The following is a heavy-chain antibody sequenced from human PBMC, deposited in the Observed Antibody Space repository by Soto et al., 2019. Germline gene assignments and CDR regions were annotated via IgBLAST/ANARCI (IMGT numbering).Heavy chain of an antibody. CDR1: GFTFSSYA. CDR3: AKDMFGELFGW. D-gene: IGHD3-10*02. J-gene: IGHJ4*02. Sequence: GGSLRLSCAASGFTFSSYAMSWVHQAPGKGLEWVSAISGSGGSTYYADSVKGRFTISRDNSKNTLYLQMNSLRAEDTAVYYCAKDMFGELFGWWGQGTLVTVSS. V-gene: IGHV3-23*01. CDR2: ISGSGGST.